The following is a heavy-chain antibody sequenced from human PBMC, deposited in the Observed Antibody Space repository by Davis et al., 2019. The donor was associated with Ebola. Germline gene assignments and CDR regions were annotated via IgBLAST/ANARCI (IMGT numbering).Heavy chain of an antibody. V-gene: IGHV3-23*01. CDR1: GFTFSSYA. J-gene: IGHJ6*02. D-gene: IGHD3-22*01. Sequence: PGGSLRLSCAASGFTFSSYAMSWVRQAPGKGLEWVSAISGSGGSTYYADSVKGRFTISRDNSKNTLYLQMNTLRAEDTAVYYCAKSIYYYDSSGYRPYYYYGMDVWGQGTTVTVSS. CDR2: ISGSGGST. CDR3: AKSIYYYDSSGYRPYYYYGMDV.